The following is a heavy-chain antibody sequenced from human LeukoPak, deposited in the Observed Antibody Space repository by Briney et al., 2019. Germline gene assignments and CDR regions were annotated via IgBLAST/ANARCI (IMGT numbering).Heavy chain of an antibody. CDR3: ARGRWYCSGGSCFTDAFDI. CDR1: GFAFIGYS. V-gene: IGHV3-48*02. D-gene: IGHD2-15*01. CDR2: ISASSSTI. Sequence: GGSLRLSCAASGFAFIGYSMNWVRQAPGKGLEWISYISASSSTIYYADSVKGRFTISRDNAKNSLYLQMSSLRDEDTAVYYCARGRWYCSGGSCFTDAFDIWGQGTMVTVSS. J-gene: IGHJ3*02.